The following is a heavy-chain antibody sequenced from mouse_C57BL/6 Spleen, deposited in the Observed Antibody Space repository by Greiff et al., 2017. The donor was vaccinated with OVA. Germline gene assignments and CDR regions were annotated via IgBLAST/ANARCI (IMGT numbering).Heavy chain of an antibody. Sequence: EVHLVESGGDLVKPGGSLKLSCAASGFTFSSYGMSWVRQTPDKRLEWVATISSGGSYTYYPDSVKGRFTISRDNAKNTLYLQMSSLKSEDTAMYYCARQGYYGSFYYFDYWGQGTTLTVSS. D-gene: IGHD1-1*01. CDR1: GFTFSSYG. CDR2: ISSGGSYT. J-gene: IGHJ2*01. CDR3: ARQGYYGSFYYFDY. V-gene: IGHV5-6*01.